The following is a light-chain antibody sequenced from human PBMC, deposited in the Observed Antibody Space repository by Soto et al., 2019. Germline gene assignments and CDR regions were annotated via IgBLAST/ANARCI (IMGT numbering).Light chain of an antibody. CDR1: QSVSSSY. CDR3: QQYDSSPLT. Sequence: EIVLTQSPGTLSLSPGERATLSCRASQSVSSSYLAWYQQKPGQAPRLLIYGASSRDTGIPDRFSGSGSGTDFTLTISRLEPEDFAVYYCQQYDSSPLTFGQGTKVEIK. CDR2: GAS. V-gene: IGKV3-20*01. J-gene: IGKJ1*01.